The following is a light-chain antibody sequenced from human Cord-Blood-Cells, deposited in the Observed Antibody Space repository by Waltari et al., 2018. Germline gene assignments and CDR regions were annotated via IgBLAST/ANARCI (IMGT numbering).Light chain of an antibody. V-gene: IGLV2-14*01. Sequence: QSALTQPASVSGSPGQSITLSCTGTSSDVGGYNYLSWYQQHPGTAPKLIIYDVSKRPSGGSNRFSGSKAGNTASRTSSGLQAEDEADYYCSSYTSSSTWVFGGGTKLTVL. CDR1: SSDVGGYNY. J-gene: IGLJ3*02. CDR2: DVS. CDR3: SSYTSSSTWV.